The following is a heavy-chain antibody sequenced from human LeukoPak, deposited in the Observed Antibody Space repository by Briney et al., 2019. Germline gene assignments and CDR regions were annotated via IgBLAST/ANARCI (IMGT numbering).Heavy chain of an antibody. V-gene: IGHV1-46*01. CDR1: GYTLTELS. Sequence: ASVKVSCKVSGYTLTELSMHWVRQAPGQGLEWMGIINPSGGSTSYAQKFQGRVTMTRDTSTSTVYMELSSLRSEDTAVYYCARDPTNYYYDSSGYYPSYFDYWGQGTLVTVSS. J-gene: IGHJ4*02. CDR3: ARDPTNYYYDSSGYYPSYFDY. CDR2: INPSGGST. D-gene: IGHD3-22*01.